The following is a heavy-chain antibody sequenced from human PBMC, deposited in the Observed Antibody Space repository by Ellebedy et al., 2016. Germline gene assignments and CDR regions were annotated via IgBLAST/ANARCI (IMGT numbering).Heavy chain of an antibody. J-gene: IGHJ4*02. CDR1: GFTFSSYA. CDR3: ARDSRLIVGGTDY. D-gene: IGHD3-22*01. Sequence: GESLKISXSASGFTFSSYAMSWVRQAPGKGLEWVSAISGSGGSTYYADSVKGRFTISRDNSKNTLYLQMNSLRAEDTAVYYCARDSRLIVGGTDYWGQGTLVTVSS. V-gene: IGHV3-23*01. CDR2: ISGSGGST.